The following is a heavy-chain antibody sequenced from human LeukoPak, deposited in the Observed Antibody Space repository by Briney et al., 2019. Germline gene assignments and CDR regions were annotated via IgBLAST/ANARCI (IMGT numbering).Heavy chain of an antibody. Sequence: GGSLRLSCTASGFTFSNYELNWVRQAPGKGLEWVSYISTSGSTIDYADSVKGRFTISRDNAKNTLYLQMNGLRAEDTAVYYCTRDWRNMAFDIWGQGTMVTVSS. CDR1: GFTFSNYE. CDR2: ISTSGSTI. J-gene: IGHJ3*02. D-gene: IGHD1-14*01. CDR3: TRDWRNMAFDI. V-gene: IGHV3-48*03.